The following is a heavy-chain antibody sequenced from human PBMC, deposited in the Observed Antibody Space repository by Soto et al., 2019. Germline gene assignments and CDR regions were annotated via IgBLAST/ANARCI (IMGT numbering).Heavy chain of an antibody. Sequence: ASVKVSCKASGYTFTSYGISWVRQAPGQGLEWMGWISAYNGNTNYAQKLQGRVTMTTDTSTSTAYMELRSLRSDDTAVYYCARGRRTNYYYGSGRPFDYWGRGTLVTVSS. CDR1: GYTFTSYG. V-gene: IGHV1-18*04. CDR2: ISAYNGNT. D-gene: IGHD3-10*01. J-gene: IGHJ4*02. CDR3: ARGRRTNYYYGSGRPFDY.